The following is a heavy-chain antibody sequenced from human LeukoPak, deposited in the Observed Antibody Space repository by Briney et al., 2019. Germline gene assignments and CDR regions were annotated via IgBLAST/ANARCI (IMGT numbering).Heavy chain of an antibody. D-gene: IGHD2-8*01. CDR1: GGSISSGSYY. CDR2: IYTSGST. V-gene: IGHV4-61*02. J-gene: IGHJ3*02. Sequence: SETLSLTCTVSGGSISSGSYYWSWIRQPAGKGLEWIGRIYTSGSTDYNPSLKSRVTISVDTSKNQFSLKLSSVTAADTAVYYCARSSLLGYCTNGVCANAFDIWGQGTMVTVSS. CDR3: ARSSLLGYCTNGVCANAFDI.